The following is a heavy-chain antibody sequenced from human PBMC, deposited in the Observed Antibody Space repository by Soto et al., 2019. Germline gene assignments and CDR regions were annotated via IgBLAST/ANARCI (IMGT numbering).Heavy chain of an antibody. Sequence: GGSLRLSCVVSVFPFGANAMSWVPQAPGKGLEWVSGLSNTGRRTSYADSVKGRFNISRDNSENTVYLQMNSLRVEDTAVYYCATEMGATQGPFDNWGQGTLVTVSS. V-gene: IGHV3-23*01. CDR1: VFPFGANA. J-gene: IGHJ4*02. D-gene: IGHD1-26*01. CDR3: ATEMGATQGPFDN. CDR2: LSNTGRRT.